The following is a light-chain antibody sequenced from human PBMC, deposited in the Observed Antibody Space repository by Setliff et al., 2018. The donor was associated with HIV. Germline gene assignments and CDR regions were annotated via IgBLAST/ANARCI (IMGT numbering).Light chain of an antibody. CDR3: AAGDVGLNAFYV. CDR1: HSNIGSNT. V-gene: IGLV1-44*01. J-gene: IGLJ1*01. Sequence: QSVLTQPPSTSGTPGHRVIISCSGSHSNIGSNTVNWFQQLPGTAPKLLIYNNDQRPSGVPDRFSGSKSGTSASLAISGLQSEDEAEYYCAAGDVGLNAFYVFGTGTKVTVL. CDR2: NND.